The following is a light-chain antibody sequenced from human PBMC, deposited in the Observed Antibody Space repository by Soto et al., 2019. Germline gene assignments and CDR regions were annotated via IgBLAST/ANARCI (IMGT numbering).Light chain of an antibody. V-gene: IGKV1-6*01. CDR1: RDIGSD. J-gene: IGKJ1*01. CDR2: AAS. CDR3: LQYHDDSWT. Sequence: MTQSPSSLSASVGHRITINCRASRDIGSDLSCYQQKPGKAPTLLIYAASNIQSGVPSRFRGSRSGTEFTLTVSSLQPEDFAPYYCLQYHDDSWTFGQGTKVDIK.